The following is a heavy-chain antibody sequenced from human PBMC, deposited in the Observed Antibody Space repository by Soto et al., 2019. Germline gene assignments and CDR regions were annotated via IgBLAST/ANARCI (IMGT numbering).Heavy chain of an antibody. V-gene: IGHV5-51*01. Sequence: PGESLKISCKGSGYSFASHWVAWVRQMPEKGLEWIGTIYPGDSDTKYSSAFRRHVTISADTSVSTAYLQWRSLEATDSAIYYCARYSGSYWHYLDFWGQGTLVTVSS. J-gene: IGHJ4*02. CDR1: GYSFASHW. D-gene: IGHD1-26*01. CDR3: ARYSGSYWHYLDF. CDR2: IYPGDSDT.